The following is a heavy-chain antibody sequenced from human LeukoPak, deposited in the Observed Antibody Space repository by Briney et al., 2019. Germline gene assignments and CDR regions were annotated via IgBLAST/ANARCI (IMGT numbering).Heavy chain of an antibody. V-gene: IGHV2-5*01. CDR1: DFSLSTPGMG. CDR2: IYYNDDK. CDR3: AHLVVTIDWRSYFDY. J-gene: IGHJ4*02. Sequence: SGPTLLNPTPTLTLTCTFSDFSLSTPGMGVGWIRQPPGKALEWLSFIYYNDDKRYSTSLRSRLTITRDTSKNQAVLAMTNMDPVDTATYYCAHLVVTIDWRSYFDYWGQGALVTVSS. D-gene: IGHD3-9*01.